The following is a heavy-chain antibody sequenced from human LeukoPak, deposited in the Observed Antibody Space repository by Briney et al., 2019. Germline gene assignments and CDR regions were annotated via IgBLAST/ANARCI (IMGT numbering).Heavy chain of an antibody. CDR3: ARSIGLTGGGVDV. CDR1: GFTFSSYS. J-gene: IGHJ6*04. CDR2: ITNGGSTI. V-gene: IGHV3-48*04. D-gene: IGHD3-9*01. Sequence: GGSLRLSCAASGFTFSSYSMNWVRQAPGKGLEWVSYITNGGSTIHHADSVKGRFTISRDNAKKTLYLQMNSLRAEDTAVYYCARSIGLTGGGVDVWGKGTTVTVSS.